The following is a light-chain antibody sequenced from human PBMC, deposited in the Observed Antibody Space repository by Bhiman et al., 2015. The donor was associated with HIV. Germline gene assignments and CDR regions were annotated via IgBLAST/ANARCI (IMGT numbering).Light chain of an antibody. J-gene: IGLJ3*02. Sequence: QSVLTQPPSLSAAPGQRVTVSCSGSSSNIGNNYVSWYQQLPGAAPKLLIYDNNIRPSGIPERFSGSKSGTSATLAISGLQAEDEATYFCASWDDSLNGPLFGGGTKLTVL. CDR2: DNN. V-gene: IGLV1-51*01. CDR1: SSNIGNNY. CDR3: ASWDDSLNGPL.